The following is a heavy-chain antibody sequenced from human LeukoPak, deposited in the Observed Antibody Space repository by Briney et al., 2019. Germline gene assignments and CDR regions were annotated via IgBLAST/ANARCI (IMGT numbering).Heavy chain of an antibody. D-gene: IGHD6-19*01. J-gene: IGHJ4*02. V-gene: IGHV3-9*01. CDR2: ISWNSGSI. CDR1: GFTFDDYA. Sequence: PGGSLRLSCAASGFTFDDYAMHWVRQAPGKGLEWVSGISWNSGSIGYADSVKGRFTISRDNAKNSLYLQMNSLRAEDTALYYCAKGIQGWSTPHFDYWGQGTLVTVSS. CDR3: AKGIQGWSTPHFDY.